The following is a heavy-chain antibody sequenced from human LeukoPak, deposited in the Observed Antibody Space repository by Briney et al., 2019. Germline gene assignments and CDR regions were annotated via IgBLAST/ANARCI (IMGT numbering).Heavy chain of an antibody. CDR1: GFTFSSYG. V-gene: IGHV3-33*01. CDR2: IWYDGSNK. J-gene: IGHJ4*02. CDR3: ARPRSPGIAVAGYYFDY. Sequence: PGRSLRLSCAASGFTFSSYGMHWVRQAPGKGLEWVAVIWYDGSNKYNADSVKGRFTISRDNSKNTLYLQMNSLRAEDTAVYYCARPRSPGIAVAGYYFDYWGQGTLVTVSS. D-gene: IGHD6-19*01.